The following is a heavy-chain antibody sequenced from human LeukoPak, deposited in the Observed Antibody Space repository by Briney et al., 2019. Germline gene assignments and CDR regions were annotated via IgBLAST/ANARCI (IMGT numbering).Heavy chain of an antibody. Sequence: PSETLSLTCTVSGGSISSYYWSWIRQPPGKGLEWIGYIYYSGSTYYNPSLKSRVTISVDTSKNQFSLKLSSVTAADTAVYYCARDCSGGSCYNWFDPWGQGTLVTVSS. D-gene: IGHD2-15*01. CDR3: ARDCSGGSCYNWFDP. J-gene: IGHJ5*02. CDR1: GGSISSYY. CDR2: IYYSGST. V-gene: IGHV4-59*12.